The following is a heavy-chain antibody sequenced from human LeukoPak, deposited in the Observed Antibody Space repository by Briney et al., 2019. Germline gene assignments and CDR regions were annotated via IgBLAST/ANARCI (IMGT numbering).Heavy chain of an antibody. V-gene: IGHV3-48*04. D-gene: IGHD6-19*01. Sequence: GGSLRLSCAASGFTFSSYGMTWVRQAPGKGLEWVSYISSSSSTIYYADSVKGRFTISRDNAKNSLYLQMNSLRAEDTAVYYCASGWYNNFDYWGQGTLVTVSS. J-gene: IGHJ4*02. CDR2: ISSSSSTI. CDR3: ASGWYNNFDY. CDR1: GFTFSSYG.